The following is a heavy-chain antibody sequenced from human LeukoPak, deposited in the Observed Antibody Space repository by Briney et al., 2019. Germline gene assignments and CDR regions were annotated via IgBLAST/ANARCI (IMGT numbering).Heavy chain of an antibody. CDR3: ARLPRAPFKYDILTGYLYYYYGMDV. Sequence: ASVKVSCKASGGTFSSYAISWVRQAPGQGLEWMGRISAYNGNTNYAQKLQGRVTMTTDTSTSTAYMELRSLRSDDTAVYYCARLPRAPFKYDILTGYLYYYYGMDVWGQGTTVTVSS. CDR1: GGTFSSYA. CDR2: ISAYNGNT. J-gene: IGHJ6*02. D-gene: IGHD3-9*01. V-gene: IGHV1-18*01.